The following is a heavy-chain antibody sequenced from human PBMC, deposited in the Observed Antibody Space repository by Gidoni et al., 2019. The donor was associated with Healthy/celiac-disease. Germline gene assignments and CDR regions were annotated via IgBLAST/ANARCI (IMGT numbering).Heavy chain of an antibody. Sequence: QVQLVQSGAEVKKPGASVKVACKASGYTFTSYDINWVRQATGQGLEWMGWMNPNSGNTGYAQKFQGRVTITRNTSISTAYMELSSLRSEDTAVYYCARGVRYYYDSSDLFDYWGQGTLVTVSS. CDR3: ARGVRYYYDSSDLFDY. D-gene: IGHD3-22*01. J-gene: IGHJ4*02. CDR1: GYTFTSYD. V-gene: IGHV1-8*03. CDR2: MNPNSGNT.